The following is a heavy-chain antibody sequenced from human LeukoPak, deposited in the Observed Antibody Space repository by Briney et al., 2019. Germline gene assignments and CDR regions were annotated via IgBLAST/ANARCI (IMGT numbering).Heavy chain of an antibody. J-gene: IGHJ6*02. Sequence: PSVKVSCKASGGIFSSYAISWVRQAPGQGLEWMGGIIPIFGTANYAQKFQGRVTITADESTSTAYMELSSLRSEDTAVYYCARASREWVPAAIRYDYYYYGMDVWGQGTTVTVSS. CDR3: ARASREWVPAAIRYDYYYYGMDV. CDR2: IIPIFGTA. V-gene: IGHV1-69*13. D-gene: IGHD2-2*02. CDR1: GGIFSSYA.